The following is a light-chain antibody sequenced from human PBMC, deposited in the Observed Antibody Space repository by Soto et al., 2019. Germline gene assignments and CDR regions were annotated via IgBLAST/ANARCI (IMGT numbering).Light chain of an antibody. V-gene: IGLV2-14*03. Sequence: QSALTQPASVSGSPGQSITISCTGTSSDVGAYNFVSWHQQHPGKAPKLMIYNVYDRPSGISYRFSGSKSGNTASLTISGLQGEDEADYYCSSYAGFNRYLFGTGTKVSVL. J-gene: IGLJ1*01. CDR2: NVY. CDR1: SSDVGAYNF. CDR3: SSYAGFNRYL.